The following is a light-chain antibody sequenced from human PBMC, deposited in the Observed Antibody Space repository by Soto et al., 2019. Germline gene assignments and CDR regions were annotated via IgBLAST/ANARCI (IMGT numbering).Light chain of an antibody. J-gene: IGKJ5*01. CDR2: AAS. Sequence: AMQMTQSPSSLSAAVGDRVTITCRASQGIRNDLGWYQQKPGKAPKLLIYAASSLQSRVPSRFSGSGSGTDFTLTISSLQPEDFATYYCLQDYNYPYTFGQGTRLEIK. CDR1: QGIRND. V-gene: IGKV1-6*01. CDR3: LQDYNYPYT.